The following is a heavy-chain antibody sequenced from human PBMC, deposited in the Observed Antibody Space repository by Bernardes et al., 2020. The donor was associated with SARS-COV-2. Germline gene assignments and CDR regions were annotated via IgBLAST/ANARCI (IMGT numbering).Heavy chain of an antibody. Sequence: GGSLRLSCAASGFSFSNYWMNWVRQAPGKGLEWVANIKQDGSEKYYVDSVMGRFTISRDNAKTSLYLQMNNLRAEDTAVYYCARDPYYDSSAYYSGYNWFDPGGQGTLVTVSS. CDR3: ARDPYYDSSAYYSGYNWFDP. V-gene: IGHV3-7*01. CDR1: GFSFSNYW. D-gene: IGHD3-22*01. CDR2: IKQDGSEK. J-gene: IGHJ5*02.